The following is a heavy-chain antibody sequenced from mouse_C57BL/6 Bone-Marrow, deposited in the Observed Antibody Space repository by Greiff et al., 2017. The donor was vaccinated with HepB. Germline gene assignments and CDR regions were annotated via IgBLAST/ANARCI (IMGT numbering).Heavy chain of an antibody. CDR1: GYTFTDYY. CDR3: ARWAYGNCVLYWYFDV. J-gene: IGHJ1*03. CDR2: INPNNGGT. D-gene: IGHD2-1*01. V-gene: IGHV1-26*01. Sequence: EVQLQQSGPELVKPGASVKISCKASGYTFTDYYMNWVKQSHGKSLEWIGDINPNNGGTSYNQKFKGKATLTVDKSYSTAYMELRSLTSEDSAVYYCARWAYGNCVLYWYFDVWGTGTTVTVSS.